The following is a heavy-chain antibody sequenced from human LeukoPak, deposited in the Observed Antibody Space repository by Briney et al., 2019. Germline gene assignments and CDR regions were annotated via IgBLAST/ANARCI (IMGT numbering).Heavy chain of an antibody. CDR3: ARDTLYTRVSRFDY. Sequence: PGASLRLSCAGSGFTFSTYDMHWVRQAPGKGLEWVAVIWHDGSKKNYADSVKGRFSISRDNSKNTMYLEMNSLRAEDTAVYYCARDTLYTRVSRFDYWGQGTLVTVSS. J-gene: IGHJ4*02. CDR2: IWHDGSKK. V-gene: IGHV3-33*01. CDR1: GFTFSTYD. D-gene: IGHD3-16*02.